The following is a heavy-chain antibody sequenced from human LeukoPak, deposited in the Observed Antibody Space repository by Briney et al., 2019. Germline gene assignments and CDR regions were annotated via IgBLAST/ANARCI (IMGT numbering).Heavy chain of an antibody. D-gene: IGHD5-12*01. Sequence: GGSLRLSCAASGFTFSSYEMNWVRQAPGKGLEWVSYISSSGSTIYYADSVKGRFTISRDNSKNTLYLQMNSLRAEDTAVYFCAKDSSGHESFDHWGQGTLVTVSS. J-gene: IGHJ4*02. CDR1: GFTFSSYE. V-gene: IGHV3-48*03. CDR3: AKDSSGHESFDH. CDR2: ISSSGSTI.